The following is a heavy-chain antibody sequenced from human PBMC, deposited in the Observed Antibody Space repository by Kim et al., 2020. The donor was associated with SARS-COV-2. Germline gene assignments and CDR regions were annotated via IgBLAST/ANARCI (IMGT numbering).Heavy chain of an antibody. CDR2: INGDGSTT. J-gene: IGHJ4*02. CDR3: VRGGGSYFDY. V-gene: IGHV3-74*01. D-gene: IGHD1-26*01. Sequence: GGSLRLSCSASGFTFSSYWIHWVRQAPGKGLVWVSRINGDGSTTTYADSVKGLFTISRDNAKNTVYLQMNSLRAEDTAVYYCVRGGGSYFDYWGQGTLVTVSS. CDR1: GFTFSSYW.